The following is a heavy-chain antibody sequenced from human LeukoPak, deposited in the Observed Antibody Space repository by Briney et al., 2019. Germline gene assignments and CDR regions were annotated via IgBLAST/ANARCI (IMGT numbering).Heavy chain of an antibody. CDR1: GYTFTSYA. D-gene: IGHD6-19*01. CDR3: ARVGSSGWYIGDFDY. J-gene: IGHJ4*02. Sequence: ASVKVSCKASGYTFTSYAMNWVRQAPGQGLEWMGWINTNTGNPTYAQGFTGRFVFSLDTSVSTAYLQISSLKAEDTAVYYCARVGSSGWYIGDFDYWGQGTLVTVSS. V-gene: IGHV7-4-1*02. CDR2: INTNTGNP.